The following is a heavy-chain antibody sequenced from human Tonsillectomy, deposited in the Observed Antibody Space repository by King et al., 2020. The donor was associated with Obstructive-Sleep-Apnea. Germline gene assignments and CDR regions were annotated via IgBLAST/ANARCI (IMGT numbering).Heavy chain of an antibody. CDR1: GGFISSGGYS. Sequence: QLQESGPGLVKPSQNLPLTCTVSGGFISSGGYSWSWIRQHPGKGLEWIGYIYDSGSTYYNPSLESRVTISVDTSKNQFSLKLSSVTAADTAVYYCSRDRLGYCSGSSCYSGFDYWGQGTLVTVSS. D-gene: IGHD2-15*01. J-gene: IGHJ4*02. CDR3: SRDRLGYCSGSSCYSGFDY. CDR2: IYDSGST. V-gene: IGHV4-31*03.